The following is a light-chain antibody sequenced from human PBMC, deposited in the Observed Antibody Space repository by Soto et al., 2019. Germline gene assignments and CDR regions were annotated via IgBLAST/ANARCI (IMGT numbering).Light chain of an antibody. CDR2: DNS. V-gene: IGLV1-40*01. CDR1: SSNIGAGYD. CDR3: QSYDSSLSGWV. Sequence: QSVLTQPPSVSGAPGQRVTISCTGSSSNIGAGYDVHWYQQLPGTAPKLLIYDNSNLPSGVPDRLSGSKSGTSASLAITGLQAEDEADYYSQSYDSSLSGWVFGGGTTLTVL. J-gene: IGLJ3*02.